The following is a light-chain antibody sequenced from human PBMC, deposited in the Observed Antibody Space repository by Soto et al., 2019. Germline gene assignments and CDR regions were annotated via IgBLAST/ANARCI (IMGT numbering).Light chain of an antibody. J-gene: IGKJ1*01. CDR3: MQALQSPRT. Sequence: DIVMTQSPLSLPVTPGEPASISCKSSQSLLHSNGYNYLDWYLQKQGQSPQVLIYWGSNRAFGVPDRISGSGSGTDFTLKISRVEAEDVGVYYCMQALQSPRTFGQGTTVEIK. V-gene: IGKV2-28*01. CDR1: QSLLHSNGYNY. CDR2: WGS.